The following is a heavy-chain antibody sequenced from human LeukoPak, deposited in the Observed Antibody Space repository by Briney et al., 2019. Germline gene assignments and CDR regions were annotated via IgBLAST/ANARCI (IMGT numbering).Heavy chain of an antibody. J-gene: IGHJ1*01. D-gene: IGHD2-15*01. CDR1: GGTFSSYA. CDR2: IIPILGIA. CDR3: ARIEGCSGGSCYHPGYFQH. V-gene: IGHV1-69*04. Sequence: SVKVSCKASGGTFSSYAISWVRQAPGQGLEWMGRIIPILGIANYAQKFQGRVTITADKSTSTAYMELSSLRSEDTAVYYCARIEGCSGGSCYHPGYFQHWGQGTLVTVSS.